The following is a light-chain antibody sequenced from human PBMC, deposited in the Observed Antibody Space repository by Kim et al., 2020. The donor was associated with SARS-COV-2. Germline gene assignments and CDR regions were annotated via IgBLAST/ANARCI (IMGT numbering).Light chain of an antibody. V-gene: IGLV1-44*01. J-gene: IGLJ3*02. Sequence: QRFTISCSGSNSNIAVNAVHWYQQLPGTAPKLLIYRDNQRPSGVPDRFSASKSGTSASLALSGLLSEDEADYYCATWDDSLDAWVFGGGTQLTVL. CDR3: ATWDDSLDAWV. CDR1: NSNIAVNA. CDR2: RDN.